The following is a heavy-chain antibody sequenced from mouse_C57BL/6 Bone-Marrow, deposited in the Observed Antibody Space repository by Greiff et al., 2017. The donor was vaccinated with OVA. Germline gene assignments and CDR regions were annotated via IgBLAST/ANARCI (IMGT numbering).Heavy chain of an antibody. CDR3: ARETGYGNYDAMDY. CDR2: ISSGSSTI. D-gene: IGHD2-1*01. J-gene: IGHJ4*01. V-gene: IGHV5-17*01. Sequence: EVQLVESGGGLVKPGGSLKLSCAASGFTFSDYGMHWVRQAPEKGLEWVAYISSGSSTIYYADTVKGRFTISRDNAKNTLFLQMTSLRSEDTAMYYCARETGYGNYDAMDYWGQGTSVTVSS. CDR1: GFTFSDYG.